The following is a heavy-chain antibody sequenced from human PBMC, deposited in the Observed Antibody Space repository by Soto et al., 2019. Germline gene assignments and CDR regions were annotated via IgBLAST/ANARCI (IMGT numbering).Heavy chain of an antibody. J-gene: IGHJ5*02. CDR1: GLSITDSEMG. Sequence: QVTLKESGPVLVKPTETLTLRCTVSGLSITDSEMGVSWISQPPGQPLEWLAHIDSSGEKSSRTFLKSRLAISKDTSKSQIVLTMTNMDPADTATYYCARRHLAVAVSPWFDPWGQGIPVTVSS. CDR2: IDSSGEK. CDR3: ARRHLAVAVSPWFDP. V-gene: IGHV2-26*01. D-gene: IGHD6-19*01.